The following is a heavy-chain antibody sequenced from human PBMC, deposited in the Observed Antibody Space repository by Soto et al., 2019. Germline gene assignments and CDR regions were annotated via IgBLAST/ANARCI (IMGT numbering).Heavy chain of an antibody. CDR2: IYYSGST. D-gene: IGHD3-22*01. J-gene: IGHJ4*02. Sequence: QVQLQESGPGLVKPSQTLSLTCTVSGGSISSGGYYWSWIRQHPGKGLEWIGYIYYSGSTYYNPSLKSRVTISVDTSKNQFSLKLSSVTAADTAVYYCARATAKDDYYDSSALGLFDYWGQGTPGHRLL. CDR1: GGSISSGGYY. CDR3: ARATAKDDYYDSSALGLFDY. V-gene: IGHV4-31*03.